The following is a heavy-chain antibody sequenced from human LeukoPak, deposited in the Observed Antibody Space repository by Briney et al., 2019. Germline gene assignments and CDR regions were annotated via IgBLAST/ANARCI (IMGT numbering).Heavy chain of an antibody. D-gene: IGHD6-19*01. Sequence: SETLSLTCAVSGGSISSSNWWSWVRQLPGKGLEWIGEIYHSGSTNYNPSLKSRVTISVDKSKNQFSLKLSSVTAADTAVYYCAGDIGYSSGWYQVWGQGTLVTVSS. J-gene: IGHJ4*02. CDR1: GGSISSSNW. CDR3: AGDIGYSSGWYQV. CDR2: IYHSGST. V-gene: IGHV4-4*02.